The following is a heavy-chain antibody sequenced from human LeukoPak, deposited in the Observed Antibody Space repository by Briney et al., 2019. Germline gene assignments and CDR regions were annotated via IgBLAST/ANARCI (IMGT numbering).Heavy chain of an antibody. CDR1: GESFSGNY. CDR2: SSHSGST. Sequence: SETLSLTCAVYGESFSGNYWSWIRQPPGKGLEWIGESSHSGSTNYSPSLKSRVTISVDTSKNQFSLKLTSVTAADTAVYYCARYDPYYYYAMDVWGQGTTVTVSS. J-gene: IGHJ6*02. D-gene: IGHD3-3*01. V-gene: IGHV4-34*01. CDR3: ARYDPYYYYAMDV.